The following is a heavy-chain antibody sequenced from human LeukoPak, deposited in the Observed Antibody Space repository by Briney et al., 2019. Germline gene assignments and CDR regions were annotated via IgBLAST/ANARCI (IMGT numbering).Heavy chain of an antibody. Sequence: PGGSLRLSCAASGFTLSTYAMSWVRQTPGKGLEWVAATSSSDAGTYHADSVRGRFTISRDNSKNTLYLQMNSLRAEDTAVYYCARVLRYDNSGHDSFDIWGQGTMVTVSS. CDR2: TSSSDAGT. V-gene: IGHV3-23*01. CDR3: ARVLRYDNSGHDSFDI. CDR1: GFTLSTYA. D-gene: IGHD3-22*01. J-gene: IGHJ3*02.